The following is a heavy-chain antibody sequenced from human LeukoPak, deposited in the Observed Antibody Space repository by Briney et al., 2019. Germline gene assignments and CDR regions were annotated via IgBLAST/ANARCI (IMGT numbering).Heavy chain of an antibody. Sequence: SETLSLTCTVSGGSISSYYWSWIRQPAGKGLEWIGRIYTSGSTNYSPSLKSRVTMSVDTSKNQFSLKLSSVTAADTAVYYCARDLGQQLVYYYYYMDVWGKGTTVTVSS. CDR3: ARDLGQQLVYYYYYMDV. CDR2: IYTSGST. J-gene: IGHJ6*03. V-gene: IGHV4-4*07. D-gene: IGHD6-13*01. CDR1: GGSISSYY.